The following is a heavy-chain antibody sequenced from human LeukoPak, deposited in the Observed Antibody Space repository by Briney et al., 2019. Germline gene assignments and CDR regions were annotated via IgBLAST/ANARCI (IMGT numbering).Heavy chain of an antibody. J-gene: IGHJ3*02. Sequence: SETLSLTCTVSGGSISSYYWSWIRQPPGKGLEWIGFIYFIGCPNYSPSLKSRVTISVDTSKNQFSLKLTSVSAADTAVYYCARERRINMVRGLMMGAFDIWGQGTIVTVSS. V-gene: IGHV4-59*01. CDR3: ARERRINMVRGLMMGAFDI. CDR2: IYFIGCP. D-gene: IGHD3-10*01. CDR1: GGSISSYY.